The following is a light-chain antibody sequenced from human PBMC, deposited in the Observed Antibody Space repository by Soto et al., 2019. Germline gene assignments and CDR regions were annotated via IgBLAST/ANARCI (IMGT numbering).Light chain of an antibody. CDR2: DTS. Sequence: ETVMTPSPGTLSVSLGERATLSCSAKQSGSTHLAWYQQKPGQAPRLLIYDTSTRATGIPARFSGSGSGTDFTLTISRLESEDFAVYYCQQYGSSLITFGQGTRLEIK. J-gene: IGKJ5*01. CDR1: QSGSTH. CDR3: QQYGSSLIT. V-gene: IGKV3-15*01.